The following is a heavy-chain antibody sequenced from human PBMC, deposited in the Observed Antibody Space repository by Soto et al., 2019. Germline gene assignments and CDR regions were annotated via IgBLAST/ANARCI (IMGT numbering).Heavy chain of an antibody. Sequence: GGSLRLSCAASGFTFSDYYMSWIRQAPGKGLEWVSYISSSGSTIYYADSVKGRFTISRDNAKNSLYLQMNSLRAEDTAVYYCARSLDAGLGIGRSPENWFDPWGQGTLVTVSS. CDR2: ISSSGSTI. J-gene: IGHJ5*02. V-gene: IGHV3-11*01. CDR1: GFTFSDYY. CDR3: ARSLDAGLGIGRSPENWFDP. D-gene: IGHD7-27*01.